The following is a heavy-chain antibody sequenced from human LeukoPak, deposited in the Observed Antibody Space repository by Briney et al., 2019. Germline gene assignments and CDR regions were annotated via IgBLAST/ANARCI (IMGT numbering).Heavy chain of an antibody. D-gene: IGHD3-16*02. Sequence: SETLSLTCTVSGGSISSYYWSWIRQPPGKGLEWIGTISYSGSTYYNPSLKSRVTIFVDTSKNQFSLKLSSVTAADTAVYYCARHPLGPGRGVIATGPFDFWGQGTMVTVSS. J-gene: IGHJ3*01. CDR2: ISYSGST. V-gene: IGHV4-39*01. CDR3: ARHPLGPGRGVIATGPFDF. CDR1: GGSISSYY.